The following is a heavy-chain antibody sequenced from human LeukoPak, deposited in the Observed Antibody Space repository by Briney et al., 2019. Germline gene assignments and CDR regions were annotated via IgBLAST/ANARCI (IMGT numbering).Heavy chain of an antibody. D-gene: IGHD2-21*02. CDR3: ARDGGDIVVVTASYYYMDV. Sequence: GGSLRLSCAASGFNFSNYAMHWVRQAPGKGLEYVSAISSNGGSTYYAHSVKGRFTISRDNSKNTLYLQMGSLRPEDMAVYYCARDGGDIVVVTASYYYMDVWGKGTTVTVSS. CDR2: ISSNGGST. CDR1: GFNFSNYA. J-gene: IGHJ6*03. V-gene: IGHV3-64*01.